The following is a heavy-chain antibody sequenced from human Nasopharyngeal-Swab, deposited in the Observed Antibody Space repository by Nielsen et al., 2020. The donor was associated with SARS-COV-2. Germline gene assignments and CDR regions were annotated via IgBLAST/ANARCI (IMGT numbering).Heavy chain of an antibody. J-gene: IGHJ4*02. CDR1: GFTFSSYG. D-gene: IGHD6-19*01. CDR2: ISYDGSNK. Sequence: GESLKISCAASGFTFSSYGMHWVRQAPGKGLEWVAVISYDGSNKYYADSVKGRFTISRDNSKNTLYLQMNSLRAEDTAVYYCARVSYSSGWDYYFDYWGQGTLVTVSS. V-gene: IGHV3-30*19. CDR3: ARVSYSSGWDYYFDY.